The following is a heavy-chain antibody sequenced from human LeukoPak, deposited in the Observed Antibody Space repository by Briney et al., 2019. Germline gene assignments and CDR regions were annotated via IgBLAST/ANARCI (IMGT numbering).Heavy chain of an antibody. CDR1: GYTFTGYY. CDR2: INPNSGGT. D-gene: IGHD2-2*01. Sequence: AASVKVSCKASGYTFTGYYMHWVRQAPGQGLEWMGWINPNSGGTNYAQKFQGRVTMTRDTSISTAYMELSRLRSGDTAVYYCARMTLGYCSSTSCQPFDYWGQGTLVTVSS. CDR3: ARMTLGYCSSTSCQPFDY. V-gene: IGHV1-2*02. J-gene: IGHJ4*02.